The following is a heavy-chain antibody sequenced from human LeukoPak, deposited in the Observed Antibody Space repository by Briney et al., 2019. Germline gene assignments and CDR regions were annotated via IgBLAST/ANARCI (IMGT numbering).Heavy chain of an antibody. D-gene: IGHD5-18*01. J-gene: IGHJ4*02. CDR3: ARGGQLWPDYFDY. Sequence: ASVKVSCKASGYTFTGYYMHWVRQAPGQGLEWVGWINPNSGGTNYAQKFQGRVTMTRDTSISTAYMELSRLRSDDTSVYYCARGGQLWPDYFDYWGQGTLVTVSS. V-gene: IGHV1-2*02. CDR2: INPNSGGT. CDR1: GYTFTGYY.